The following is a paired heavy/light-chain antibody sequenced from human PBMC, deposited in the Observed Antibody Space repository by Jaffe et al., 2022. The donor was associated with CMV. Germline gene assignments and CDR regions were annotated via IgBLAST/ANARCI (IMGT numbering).Light chain of an antibody. J-gene: IGKJ4*01. CDR2: GAS. CDR3: QQSYEWIT. V-gene: IGKV3-15*01. CDR1: QSVSTN. Sequence: EIVMTQSPATLSVSPGERATLSCRASQSVSTNLAWYQQKPGQAPRLLIYGASTRATGIPARFSGSGSGTDFTLTISSLQSEDFAIYYCQQSYEWITFGGGTKV.
Heavy chain of an antibody. Sequence: QVQLQESGPGLVKPSQTLSLTCTVSGGSISSDDYYWIWIRQHPGKGLEWIGYISYSGSTNYNPSLQSRVGIFFDTSKNQFSLMLSSVTAADTAVYYCASRTGGDWYFDLWGRGTQVTVSS. J-gene: IGHJ2*01. D-gene: IGHD2-15*01. CDR1: GGSISSDDYY. CDR2: ISYSGST. CDR3: ASRTGGDWYFDL. V-gene: IGHV4-31*03.